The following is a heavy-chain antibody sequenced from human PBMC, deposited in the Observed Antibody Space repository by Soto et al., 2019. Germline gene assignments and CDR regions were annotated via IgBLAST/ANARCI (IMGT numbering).Heavy chain of an antibody. Sequence: PSETLSLTCTVSGGSISSGGYYWSWIRQHPGKGLEWIGYIYYSGSTYYNPSLKSRVTISVDTSKNQFSLKLSSVTAADTAVYYCARANSVLLWFGELLYAWFDPWGQGTLVTVSS. CDR1: GGSISSGGYY. CDR3: ARANSVLLWFGELLYAWFDP. CDR2: IYYSGST. D-gene: IGHD3-10*01. J-gene: IGHJ5*02. V-gene: IGHV4-31*03.